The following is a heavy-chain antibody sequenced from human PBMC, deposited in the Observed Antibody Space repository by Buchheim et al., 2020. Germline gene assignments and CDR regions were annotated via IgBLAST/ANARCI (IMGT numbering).Heavy chain of an antibody. CDR1: GGSISSSGYY. CDR3: AREGDGDYLP. Sequence: QLQLQESGPGLVKPSETLSLTCTVSGGSISSSGYYWGWIRQPPGKGLEWIGSIYYSGSTYYNPSLKSRFTISVATSKNQFSLKLSSVTAADTAVYYCAREGDGDYLPWGQGTL. J-gene: IGHJ4*02. CDR2: IYYSGST. D-gene: IGHD4-17*01. V-gene: IGHV4-39*07.